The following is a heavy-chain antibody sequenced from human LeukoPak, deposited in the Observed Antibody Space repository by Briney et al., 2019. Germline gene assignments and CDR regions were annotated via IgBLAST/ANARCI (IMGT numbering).Heavy chain of an antibody. D-gene: IGHD1-26*01. Sequence: PSETLSLTCTFSGVSISRDGYYWGWVRQPPGKGLEWIGYNSGSTNYNPSLKSRVTILLDRSKNQFSLKLSSVTAADTAVYYCARGRGYGGNYLRSFDIWGQGTMVTVSS. J-gene: IGHJ3*02. CDR3: ARGRGYGGNYLRSFDI. CDR2: NSGST. CDR1: GVSISRDGYY. V-gene: IGHV4-61*05.